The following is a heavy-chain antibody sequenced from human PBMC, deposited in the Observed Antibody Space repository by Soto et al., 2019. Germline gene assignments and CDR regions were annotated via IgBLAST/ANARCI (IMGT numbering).Heavy chain of an antibody. CDR1: GYTFNRHG. V-gene: IGHV1-18*04. CDR2: ISGYNGDI. D-gene: IGHD6-13*01. J-gene: IGHJ6*02. CDR3: ARDHSSSWYGTDYYYGMDV. Sequence: ASVKVSCKASGYTFNRHGITWVRQAPGQGLEWMGWISGYNGDINYEQKFQGWVTMTRDTSISTAYMELSRLRSDDTAVYYCARDHSSSWYGTDYYYGMDVWGQGTTVTVSS.